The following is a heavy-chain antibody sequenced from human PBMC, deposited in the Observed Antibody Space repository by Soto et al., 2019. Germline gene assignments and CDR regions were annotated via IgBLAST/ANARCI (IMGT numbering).Heavy chain of an antibody. V-gene: IGHV1-18*01. CDR1: GYTFTSYG. J-gene: IGHJ5*02. CDR2: ISAYNGNT. Sequence: GASVKVTCKASGYTFTSYGISWLRQAPGQGLEWMGWISAYNGNTNYAQKLQGRVTMTTDTSTSTAYMELRSLRSGDTAVYYCARVEWLGNWFDPWGQGTLVTVSS. CDR3: ARVEWLGNWFDP. D-gene: IGHD6-19*01.